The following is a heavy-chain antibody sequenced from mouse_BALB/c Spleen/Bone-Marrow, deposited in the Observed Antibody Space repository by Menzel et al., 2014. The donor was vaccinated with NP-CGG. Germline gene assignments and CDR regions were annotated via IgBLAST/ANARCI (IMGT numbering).Heavy chain of an antibody. CDR1: GFTFSTYG. D-gene: IGHD2-1*01. Sequence: EVQGVESGGDLVKPGGSLKLSCAASGFTFSTYGMSWVRQTPDKRLEWVATISSGGGYTYYPDSVKGRFTISRDNAKNTRYLQMSRLKSEGTAMYYCTRQGNGEHYAMDYWGEGTSVTVSA. J-gene: IGHJ4*01. CDR3: TRQGNGEHYAMDY. V-gene: IGHV5-6*01. CDR2: ISSGGGYT.